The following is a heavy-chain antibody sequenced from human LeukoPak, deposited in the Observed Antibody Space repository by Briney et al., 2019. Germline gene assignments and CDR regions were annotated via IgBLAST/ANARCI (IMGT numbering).Heavy chain of an antibody. CDR2: ISYDGSNK. CDR1: GFTFSSYG. D-gene: IGHD1-26*01. V-gene: IGHV3-30*18. CDR3: AKDGVVGATLDY. Sequence: GGSLRLSCVASGFTFSSYGMHWVRQAPGKGLEWVAVISYDGSNKYYADSVKGRFTISRDNSKNTLYLQMNSLRAEDTAVYYCAKDGVVGATLDYWGQGTLVTVSS. J-gene: IGHJ4*02.